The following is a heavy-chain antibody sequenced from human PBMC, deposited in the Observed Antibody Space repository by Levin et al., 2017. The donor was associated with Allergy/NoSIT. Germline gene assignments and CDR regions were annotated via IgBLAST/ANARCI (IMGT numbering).Heavy chain of an antibody. Sequence: PGGSLRLSCAASGFTFSNYAMTWVRQAPGKGLEWVSLISTSGGSTYYADSVKGRFTISRDNSKNTLYLQMNSLRAEDTALYYCAKDRACSSASCRNNWFDPWGQGTLVTVSS. CDR2: ISTSGGST. V-gene: IGHV3-23*01. CDR3: AKDRACSSASCRNNWFDP. CDR1: GFTFSNYA. D-gene: IGHD2-2*01. J-gene: IGHJ5*02.